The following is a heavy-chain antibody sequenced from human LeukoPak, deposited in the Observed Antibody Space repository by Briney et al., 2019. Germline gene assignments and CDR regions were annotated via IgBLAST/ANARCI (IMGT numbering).Heavy chain of an antibody. Sequence: ASVKVSCKASGYTFIGYYLHWVRQAPGQGLEWMGWINPNSGGTNYAQKFQGRVTMTRDTSISTAYMELSRLRSDDTAVYYCARGYYDILTGYYPQYFQHWGQGTLVTVSS. V-gene: IGHV1-2*02. D-gene: IGHD3-9*01. CDR1: GYTFIGYY. J-gene: IGHJ1*01. CDR2: INPNSGGT. CDR3: ARGYYDILTGYYPQYFQH.